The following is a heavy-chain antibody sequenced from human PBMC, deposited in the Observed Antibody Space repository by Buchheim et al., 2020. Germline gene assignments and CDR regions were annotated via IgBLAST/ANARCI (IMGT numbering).Heavy chain of an antibody. Sequence: EVQLLESGGGLVHPGGSLRLSCAASGFTFDNFAMSWVRQAPGKGLEWVSGISSSGTSTYYADSVKGRFSVSRDNSKKTLYLEMDSLRAEDSAVYYCAKDQMGNYYVGMDAWGQGTT. V-gene: IGHV3-23*01. J-gene: IGHJ6*02. CDR1: GFTFDNFA. CDR2: ISSSGTST. CDR3: AKDQMGNYYVGMDA. D-gene: IGHD3-16*01.